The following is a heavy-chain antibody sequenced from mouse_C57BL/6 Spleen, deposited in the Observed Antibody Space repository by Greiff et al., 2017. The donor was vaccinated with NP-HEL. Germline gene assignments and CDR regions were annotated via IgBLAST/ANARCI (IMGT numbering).Heavy chain of an antibody. J-gene: IGHJ2*01. CDR3: ARAPIYYYGSLPYFDY. Sequence: QVQLQQSGPELVKPGASVKISCKASGYAFSSSWMNWVKQRPGKGLEWIGRIYPGDGDTNYNGKFKGKATLTADKSSSTAYMQLSSLTSEDSAVYFCARAPIYYYGSLPYFDYWGQGTTLTVSS. CDR2: IYPGDGDT. CDR1: GYAFSSSW. D-gene: IGHD1-1*01. V-gene: IGHV1-82*01.